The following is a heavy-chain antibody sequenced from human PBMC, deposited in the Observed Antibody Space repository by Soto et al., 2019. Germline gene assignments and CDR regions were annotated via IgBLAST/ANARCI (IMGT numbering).Heavy chain of an antibody. CDR2: IYYTGST. Sequence: QVQLQESGPRLVKPSQTLSLTCTVSGGSISSGGYYWSWIRRHPGKGLEWIGYIYYTGSTYYNPSLKSRVTISVDTSRNQFSLRLSSVTAADTAVYYCAGIYSGAPGGTFRYWGQGTLVTVSS. D-gene: IGHD1-26*01. V-gene: IGHV4-31*03. CDR3: AGIYSGAPGGTFRY. J-gene: IGHJ4*02. CDR1: GGSISSGGYY.